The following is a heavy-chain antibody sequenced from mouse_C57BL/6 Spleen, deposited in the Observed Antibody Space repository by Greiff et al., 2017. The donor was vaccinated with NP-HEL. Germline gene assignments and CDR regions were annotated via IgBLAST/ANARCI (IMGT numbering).Heavy chain of an antibody. CDR1: GYTFTSYW. CDR3: ARSEDYGNPYYYAMDY. D-gene: IGHD2-1*01. CDR2: IDPSDSYT. Sequence: VQLQQPGAELVRPGTSVKLSCKASGYTFTSYWMHWVKQRPGQGLEWIGVIDPSDSYTNYNQKFKGKATLTVDTSSSTAYMQLSSLTSEDSAVYYCARSEDYGNPYYYAMDYWGQGTSVTVSS. J-gene: IGHJ4*01. V-gene: IGHV1-59*01.